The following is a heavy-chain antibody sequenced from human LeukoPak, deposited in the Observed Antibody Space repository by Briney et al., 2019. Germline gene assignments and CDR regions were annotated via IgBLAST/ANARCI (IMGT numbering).Heavy chain of an antibody. CDR3: AREGYGITIFGVVIMGYMDV. V-gene: IGHV4-38-2*02. D-gene: IGHD3-3*01. Sequence: SETLSLTCIVSGYADNSGAYWSWFRQPPGKGLEWIASVFQSGTTFYNPSLKSRVTISIHTSKKQFSLSLTAVTAADTAVYYCAREGYGITIFGVVIMGYMDVWGKGTTVTVSS. J-gene: IGHJ6*03. CDR1: GYADNSGAY. CDR2: VFQSGTT.